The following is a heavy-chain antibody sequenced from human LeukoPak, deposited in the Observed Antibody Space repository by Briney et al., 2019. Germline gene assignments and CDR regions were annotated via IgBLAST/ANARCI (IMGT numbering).Heavy chain of an antibody. CDR1: GFTFKNYA. Sequence: EGSPRLSCEASGFTFKNYAMNWVRQAPGKGLEWAAAIGSDGKITYYIESVKGRFTISRDNSKNTLYLQMSSLKSDDTTVYYCAKGSGGSYIDYWGQGTLVTVSS. D-gene: IGHD1-26*01. CDR2: IGSDGKIT. CDR3: AKGSGGSYIDY. J-gene: IGHJ4*02. V-gene: IGHV3-30*02.